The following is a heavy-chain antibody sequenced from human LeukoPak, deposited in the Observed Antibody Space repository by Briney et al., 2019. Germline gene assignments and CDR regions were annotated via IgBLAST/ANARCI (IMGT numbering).Heavy chain of an antibody. V-gene: IGHV3-23*01. Sequence: GGSLRLSCAASGFTFSSYAMSWVRQAPGKGLEWVSAISGSGGSTYYADSVKGRFTISRDNSKNTLYLQMNSLRAEDTAVYYCAKASSCSGGSCYTTGANRPIDYWGQGTLVTVSS. CDR2: ISGSGGST. D-gene: IGHD2-15*01. J-gene: IGHJ4*02. CDR3: AKASSCSGGSCYTTGANRPIDY. CDR1: GFTFSSYA.